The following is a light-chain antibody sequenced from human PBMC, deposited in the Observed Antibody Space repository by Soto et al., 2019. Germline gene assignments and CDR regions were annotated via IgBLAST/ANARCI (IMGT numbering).Light chain of an antibody. J-gene: IGLJ1*01. CDR2: SNN. CDR1: ISNIGSNT. CDR3: AAWDDSLNGYV. V-gene: IGLV1-44*01. Sequence: PVLTRPPSAYGNTLQSVTISCSGSISNIGSNTVNWYQHLPGTAPKLLIYSNNQRPSGVPDRFSGSKSGTSASLAISGLQSEDEADYYCAAWDDSLNGYVFGTGTKV.